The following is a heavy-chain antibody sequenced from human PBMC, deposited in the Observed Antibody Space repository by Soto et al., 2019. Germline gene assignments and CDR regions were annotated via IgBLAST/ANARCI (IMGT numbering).Heavy chain of an antibody. CDR3: ARGVEDTIFGWVHNNWFDP. V-gene: IGHV3-30-3*01. CDR1: GFTFSSYA. D-gene: IGHD3-3*01. Sequence: VQLVESGGGVVQPGRSLRLSCAASGFTFSSYAMHWVRQAPGKGLEWVAVISYDGSNKYYADSVKGRFTISRDNSKNTLYLQMNSLRAEDTAVYYGARGVEDTIFGWVHNNWFDPWGQGTLVTVSS. CDR2: ISYDGSNK. J-gene: IGHJ5*02.